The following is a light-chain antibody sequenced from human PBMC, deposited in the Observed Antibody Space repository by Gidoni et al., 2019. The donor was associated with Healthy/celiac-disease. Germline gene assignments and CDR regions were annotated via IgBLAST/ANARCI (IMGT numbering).Light chain of an antibody. CDR3: QQYNSLIT. CDR2: DAS. V-gene: IGKV1-5*01. J-gene: IGKJ1*01. CDR1: QSISSW. Sequence: DIQMTQSPSTLSASVGDRVTITCRASQSISSWLAWYQQKPGKAPKLLIYDASSLESGVPSRFSGSGAGTEFTLTISSLQPDDVATYYCQQYNSLITFGQGTKVEIK.